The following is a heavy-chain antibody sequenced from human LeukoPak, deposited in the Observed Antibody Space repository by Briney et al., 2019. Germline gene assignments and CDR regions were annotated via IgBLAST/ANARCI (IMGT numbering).Heavy chain of an antibody. D-gene: IGHD2-2*01. CDR1: GFTFSSYE. CDR3: AREVRYCSSTSCFFDY. Sequence: GGSLRLSCAASGFTFSSYEMNCVRQAPGKGLEWVSYISSSGSTIYHADSVKCRFTISRDNAKNSLYLQMNSLRAEDTAVYYCAREVRYCSSTSCFFDYWGQGTLVTVSS. J-gene: IGHJ4*02. CDR2: ISSSGSTI. V-gene: IGHV3-48*03.